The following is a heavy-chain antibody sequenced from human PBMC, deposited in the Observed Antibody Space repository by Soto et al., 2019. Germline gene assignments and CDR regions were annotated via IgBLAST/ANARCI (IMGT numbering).Heavy chain of an antibody. Sequence: VASVKVSCKASGYTFTSYYIHLVRQAPGQGLEWMGIINPSGGSTSYAQKFQGRVTMTRDTSTSTVYMEVSGLRSEDTAVCYCARDQEPSTLYYDYYYMDVWGKGTTVTVS. V-gene: IGHV1-46*03. CDR1: GYTFTSYY. CDR3: ARDQEPSTLYYDYYYMDV. J-gene: IGHJ6*03. CDR2: INPSGGST.